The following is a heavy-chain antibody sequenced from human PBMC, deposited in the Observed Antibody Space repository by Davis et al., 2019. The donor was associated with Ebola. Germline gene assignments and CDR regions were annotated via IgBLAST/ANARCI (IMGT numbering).Heavy chain of an antibody. CDR1: GVSISRHY. D-gene: IGHD3-10*01. Sequence: PSETLSLTCTVSGVSISRHYWSWIRQPPGKRREWIGSIYYTGSAYYNSSLASRATISVDTSKNQFSLKLTSVTAADTAMYYCSERGSSVWGQGTLVTVSS. J-gene: IGHJ4*02. CDR3: SERGSSV. V-gene: IGHV4-59*03. CDR2: IYYTGSA.